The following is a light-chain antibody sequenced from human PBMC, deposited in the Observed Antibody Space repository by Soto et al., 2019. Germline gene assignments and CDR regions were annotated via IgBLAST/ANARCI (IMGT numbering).Light chain of an antibody. CDR2: DAS. Sequence: EIVMTQSPATLSLSPGERATLSCRASQSVSSYLAWYQQKPGLAPRLLIYDASSRATGIPDRFSGSGSGTDFTLTISRLEPEDFAVYFCHQRYNWPRVTFGQGTRLEI. J-gene: IGKJ5*01. CDR1: QSVSSY. V-gene: IGKV3D-20*02. CDR3: HQRYNWPRVT.